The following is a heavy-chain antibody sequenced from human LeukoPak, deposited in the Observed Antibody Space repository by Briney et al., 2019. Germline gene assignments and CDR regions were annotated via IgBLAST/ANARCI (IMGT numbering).Heavy chain of an antibody. Sequence: PGGSLRLSCAASGFTFSSYAMSWVRQAPGKGLEWVSAISGSGGSTYYADSVKGRFTISRDNSKNTLYLQMNSLRAEDTAVYYCAKVMGYCSSTSCYGYYYGMDVWGQGTTVTASS. CDR2: ISGSGGST. D-gene: IGHD2-2*01. J-gene: IGHJ6*02. CDR3: AKVMGYCSSTSCYGYYYGMDV. CDR1: GFTFSSYA. V-gene: IGHV3-23*01.